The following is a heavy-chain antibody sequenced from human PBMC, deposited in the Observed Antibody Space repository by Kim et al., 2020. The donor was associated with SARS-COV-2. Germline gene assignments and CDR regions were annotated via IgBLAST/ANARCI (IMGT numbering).Heavy chain of an antibody. V-gene: IGHV4-4*07. Sequence: SETLSLTCTVSGGPISSNYWSRTRQLDAKGLEWIGRIYTSGSTNYNPSLKSRVTMSVDTSKNQFSLKLSSVTAADTAVYYCARGGPYGVWGQGTLVTVSS. CDR2: IYTSGST. D-gene: IGHD3-10*01. J-gene: IGHJ4*02. CDR3: ARGGPYGV. CDR1: GGPISSNY.